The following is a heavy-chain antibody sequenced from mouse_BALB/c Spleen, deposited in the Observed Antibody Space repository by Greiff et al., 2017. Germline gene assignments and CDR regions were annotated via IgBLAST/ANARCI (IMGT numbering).Heavy chain of an antibody. Sequence: EVHLVESGGDLVKPGGSLKLSCAASGFTFSSYGMSWVRQTPDKRLEWVATISSGGSYTYYPDSVKGRFTISRDNAKNTLYLQMSSLKSEDTAMYYCARQDGPYFDYWGQGTTLTVSS. CDR2: ISSGGSYT. CDR3: ARQDGPYFDY. CDR1: GFTFSSYG. J-gene: IGHJ2*01. V-gene: IGHV5-6*01. D-gene: IGHD1-1*01.